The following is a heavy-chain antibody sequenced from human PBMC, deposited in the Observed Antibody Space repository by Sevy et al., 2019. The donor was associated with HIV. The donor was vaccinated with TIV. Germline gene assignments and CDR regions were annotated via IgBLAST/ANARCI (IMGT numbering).Heavy chain of an antibody. V-gene: IGHV3-23*01. CDR3: ATGTTDSSISWVFDV. J-gene: IGHJ3*01. D-gene: IGHD6-13*01. CDR2: LSGSGGTT. Sequence: GGSLRLSCAASGFTFFSHAMSWVRQAPGKGLEWVSGLSGSGGTTYYADSVKGRFSISRDNSKNKLYLQMSSLRIEDTAVYYCATGTTDSSISWVFDVWGQGTMVTVSS. CDR1: GFTFFSHA.